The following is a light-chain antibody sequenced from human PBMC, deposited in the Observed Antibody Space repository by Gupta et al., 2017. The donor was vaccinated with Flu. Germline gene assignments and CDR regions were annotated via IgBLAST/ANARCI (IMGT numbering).Light chain of an antibody. J-gene: IGLJ1*01. V-gene: IGLV3-25*01. CDR1: KLGKQF. Sequence: SDELNQPPSVSFSPGETARITCAGHKLGKQFTYWYQQKTGQAPMLVIFKDYERPLGVPVRFTGSPLGTTVTLTITGVQPEDEADSYCQSADVAVDYVFEPGT. CDR2: KDY. CDR3: QSADVAVDYV.